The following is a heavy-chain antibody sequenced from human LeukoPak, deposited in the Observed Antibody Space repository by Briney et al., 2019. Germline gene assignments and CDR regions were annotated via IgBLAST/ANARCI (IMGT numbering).Heavy chain of an antibody. CDR1: GFIFSTFN. Sequence: PGGSLRLSCAASGFIFSTFNMHWIRQAPGKGLECVTLISYDGSNKYYADSVKGRFTISRDNSKNTLYLQMSSLRAEDTAVYYCASDPARDYYDSSGYFRWIDYWGQGTLVTVSS. CDR3: ASDPARDYYDSSGYFRWIDY. V-gene: IGHV3-30*07. D-gene: IGHD3-22*01. CDR2: ISYDGSNK. J-gene: IGHJ4*02.